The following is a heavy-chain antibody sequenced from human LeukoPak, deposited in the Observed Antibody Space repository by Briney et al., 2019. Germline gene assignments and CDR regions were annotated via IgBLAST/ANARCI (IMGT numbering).Heavy chain of an antibody. CDR3: ARYCSSTKCPFDY. J-gene: IGHJ4*02. D-gene: IGHD2-2*01. Sequence: SQTLSLTCTVSGGSISSGFYYWSWIRQHPGKGLEWVGYIHHRGTAFYNPSLKSRVTISMDTSKNEFSLRLSAVTDADTAVYYCARYCSSTKCPFDYWGQGTLVTVSS. V-gene: IGHV4-31*03. CDR1: GGSISSGFYY. CDR2: IHHRGTA.